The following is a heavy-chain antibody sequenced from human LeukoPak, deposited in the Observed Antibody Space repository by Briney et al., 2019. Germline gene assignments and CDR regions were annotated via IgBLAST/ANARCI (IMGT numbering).Heavy chain of an antibody. J-gene: IGHJ4*02. CDR1: GGSISSYY. V-gene: IGHV4-59*01. CDR2: IYYSGST. D-gene: IGHD6-6*01. CDR3: ARGYSSSSGFDY. Sequence: PSETLSLTCTVSGGSISSYYWSWIRQPPGKGLEWIGYIYYSGSTNYNPSFKSRVTISVDRSRNQFSLQLNSVTAADTAVYYCARGYSSSSGFDYWGQGTLVTVSS.